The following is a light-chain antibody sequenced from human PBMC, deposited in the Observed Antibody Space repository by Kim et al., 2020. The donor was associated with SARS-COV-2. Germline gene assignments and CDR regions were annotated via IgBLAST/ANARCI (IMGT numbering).Light chain of an antibody. Sequence: STGESATLSCRASQSVSSKLAWYQHKPGQAPRLLIYGGSTRATVVPARFSGSGSGTEFPLTISSLQSEDFAVYYCQQYYNWPPVTFGGGTKVDIK. CDR1: QSVSSK. V-gene: IGKV3-15*01. CDR3: QQYYNWPPVT. J-gene: IGKJ4*01. CDR2: GGS.